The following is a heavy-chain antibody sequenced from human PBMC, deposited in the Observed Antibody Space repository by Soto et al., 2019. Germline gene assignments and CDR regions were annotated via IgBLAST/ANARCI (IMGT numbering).Heavy chain of an antibody. CDR1: GFTFSSYG. V-gene: IGHV3-33*01. Sequence: QVQLVESGGGVVQPGRSLRLSCVVSGFTFSSYGMDWVRQAPGKGLEWVTFIWYDGSKKNYADSVKGRFTISRDNSKNTLYLQMNSLRAEDTAVYYCAREVGAPFRALGYWGQGTLVTVSS. CDR3: AREVGAPFRALGY. CDR2: IWYDGSKK. D-gene: IGHD1-26*01. J-gene: IGHJ4*02.